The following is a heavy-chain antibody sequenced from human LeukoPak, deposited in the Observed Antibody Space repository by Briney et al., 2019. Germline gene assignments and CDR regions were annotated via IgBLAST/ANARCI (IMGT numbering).Heavy chain of an antibody. J-gene: IGHJ5*02. V-gene: IGHV3-7*01. CDR2: IKRDGSQK. CDR1: GFSFSSNW. D-gene: IGHD1-1*01. CDR3: ARLGLEVGGPNWFDP. Sequence: GGSLRLSCAAPGFSFSSNWMGWVRQAPGKGLEWVAHIKRDGSQKYYLDSVKGRFTISRDNAKNSLYLQMNSLRVEDTAVYYCARLGLEVGGPNWFDPWGQGTLVTVSP.